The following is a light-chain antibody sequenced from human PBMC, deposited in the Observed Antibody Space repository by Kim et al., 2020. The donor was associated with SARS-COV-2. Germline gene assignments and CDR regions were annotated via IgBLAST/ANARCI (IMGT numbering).Light chain of an antibody. J-gene: IGKJ4*01. CDR2: AAS. V-gene: IGKV1-39*01. CDR3: QQCYSTPRT. Sequence: DIQMTQSPSSLSASVGDRVTITCRASQSISSYLNWYQQKPGKAPKLLIYAASSLQSGVPSRFSGSGSGTDFTLTISSLQPEDFATYYCQQCYSTPRTFGGGTKVDIK. CDR1: QSISSY.